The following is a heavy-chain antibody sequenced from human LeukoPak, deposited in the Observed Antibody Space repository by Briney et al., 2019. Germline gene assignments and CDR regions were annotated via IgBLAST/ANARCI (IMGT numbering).Heavy chain of an antibody. CDR3: ARAQKTMLSRAVYFFDF. J-gene: IGHJ4*02. V-gene: IGHV4-59*01. D-gene: IGHD2-2*01. Sequence: SETLSLTCNVSGASISDYYWSWIRQSPTRGPEWIGYVSSRGATNNNPSLKSRVTTSAHTSENQLSLKLTSVTAADTAVYYCARAQKTMLSRAVYFFDFWGQGLLVTVSS. CDR2: VSSRGAT. CDR1: GASISDYY.